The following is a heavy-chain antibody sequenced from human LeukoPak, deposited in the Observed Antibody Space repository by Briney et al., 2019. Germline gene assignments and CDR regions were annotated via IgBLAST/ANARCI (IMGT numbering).Heavy chain of an antibody. CDR1: GYTFSSYG. V-gene: IGHV3-30*18. J-gene: IGHJ4*02. CDR3: AKNPWRARPYYFDY. Sequence: GGSLRLSCAASGYTFSSYGMHWVRQAPGKGLEWVAVISYDGSNKYYADSVKGRFTISRDNSKNTLYLQMNSLRAEDTAVYYCAKNPWRARPYYFDYWGQGTLVTVSS. CDR2: ISYDGSNK. D-gene: IGHD3-3*01.